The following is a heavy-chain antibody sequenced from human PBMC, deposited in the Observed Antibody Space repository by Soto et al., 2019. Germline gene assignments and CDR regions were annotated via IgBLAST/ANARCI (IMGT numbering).Heavy chain of an antibody. CDR2: IWYDGSRK. Sequence: PGGSLRLSCAASQLTFNSHGMHWVRQAPGKGLEWLGVIWYDGSRKYYAESVKGRFIISRDNSNNMLYLEMNSLRPEDTALYHCAKELLIVGSAQVDYWGQGTLVTVSS. V-gene: IGHV3-30*02. D-gene: IGHD1-26*01. J-gene: IGHJ4*02. CDR1: QLTFNSHG. CDR3: AKELLIVGSAQVDY.